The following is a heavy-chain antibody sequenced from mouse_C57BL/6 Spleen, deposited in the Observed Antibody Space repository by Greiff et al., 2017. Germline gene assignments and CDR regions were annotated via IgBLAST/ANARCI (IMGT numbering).Heavy chain of an antibody. Sequence: VQLKQSGPGLAKPSQTLSLTCSVTGYSITSAYWNWIRKFPGNKLEYMGYISYSDSTYYNPSRKSRISITRDTSRNTYYLQLNSVTTEDTATYYCARYRVAFDYWGQGTTLTVSS. CDR3: ARYRVAFDY. V-gene: IGHV3-8*01. CDR2: ISYSDST. CDR1: GYSITSAY. D-gene: IGHD1-1*02. J-gene: IGHJ2*01.